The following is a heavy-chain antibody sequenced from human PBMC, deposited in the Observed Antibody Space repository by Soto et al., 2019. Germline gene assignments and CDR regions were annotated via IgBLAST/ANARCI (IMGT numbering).Heavy chain of an antibody. V-gene: IGHV5-10-1*01. CDR2: IVPSDSYT. CDR1: GYSFSRSW. D-gene: IGHD6-13*01. CDR3: ARLQAAAGDNDLTFDY. J-gene: IGHJ4*02. Sequence: GEALKISEKGSGYSFSRSWFSWVRQIPGKGLEWMGRIVPSDSYTNYSPSFQGHVTISADKSISTAYLQWSSLKASDTAMYFCARLQAAAGDNDLTFDYWGQGTLVTVSS.